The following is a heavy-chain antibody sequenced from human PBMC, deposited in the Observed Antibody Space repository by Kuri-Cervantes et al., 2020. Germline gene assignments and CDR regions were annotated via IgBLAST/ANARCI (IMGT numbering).Heavy chain of an antibody. V-gene: IGHV1-69*02. CDR3: ARVWSRKTPIAAAGTTIYYYGMDV. CDR2: IIPILGIA. Sequence: SVKVSCKASGGTFSSYTISWVRQAPGQGLEWMGRIIPILGIANYAQKLQGRVTITADKSTSTAYMELSSLRAEDTAVYYCARVWSRKTPIAAAGTTIYYYGMDVWGQGTTVTVSS. CDR1: GGTFSSYT. D-gene: IGHD6-13*01. J-gene: IGHJ6*02.